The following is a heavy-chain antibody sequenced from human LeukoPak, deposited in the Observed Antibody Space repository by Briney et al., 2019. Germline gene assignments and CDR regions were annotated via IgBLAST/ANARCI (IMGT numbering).Heavy chain of an antibody. D-gene: IGHD1/OR15-1a*01. V-gene: IGHV4-59*08. Sequence: SETLSLTCTVSGGSISTYYWSWIRQPPGKGLEWIGYISYSGSTNYNPSLKSRVTISLDTSKNQFALKLSSVTAADTAVYYCARSIIGTRSKFDYWGQGTMVTVSS. CDR3: ARSIIGTRSKFDY. CDR2: ISYSGST. J-gene: IGHJ4*02. CDR1: GGSISTYY.